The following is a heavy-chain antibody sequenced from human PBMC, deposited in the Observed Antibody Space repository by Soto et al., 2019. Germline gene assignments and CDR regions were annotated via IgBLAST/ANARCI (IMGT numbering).Heavy chain of an antibody. J-gene: IGHJ4*02. V-gene: IGHV1-69*01. CDR2: IIPIFGTA. D-gene: IGHD7-27*01. Sequence: QVQLVQSGAEVKKPGSSVKVSCKASGGTFSSYSISWVRQAPGQGLEWMGGIIPIFGTANYAQKFQGRVTMTADESTSTAYMELSIMRSEATAVYYCAREGHPNSYWGPNWGQGTLVTVSS. CDR3: AREGHPNSYWGPN. CDR1: GGTFSSYS.